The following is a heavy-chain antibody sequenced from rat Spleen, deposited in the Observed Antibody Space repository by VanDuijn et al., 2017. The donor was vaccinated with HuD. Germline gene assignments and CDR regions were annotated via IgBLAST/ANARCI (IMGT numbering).Heavy chain of an antibody. J-gene: IGHJ3*01. V-gene: IGHV5-19*01. CDR1: GFTFSDYY. D-gene: IGHD2-7*01. CDR3: ATDGSRISRFAY. Sequence: EVQLVETGGVLVQPGRSMKLSCAASGFTFSDYYMAWIRQAPTKGLEWVASISPSGGSTYYRDSVKGRFTISRDNARSTLYLQMDSLRSEDTATYYCATDGSRISRFAYWGQGTLVTVSS. CDR2: ISPSGGST.